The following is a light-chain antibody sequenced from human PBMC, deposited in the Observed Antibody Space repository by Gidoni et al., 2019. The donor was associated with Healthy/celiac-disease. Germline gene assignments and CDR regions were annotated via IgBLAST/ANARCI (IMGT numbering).Light chain of an antibody. CDR2: WAS. CDR1: QSVLYSSNNKNY. Sequence: DIVMTQSPASLAVSLGERATINCKSSQSVLYSSNNKNYLAWYQQKPGQPPKLLIYWASTRESGVPDRFRGSGSGTDFILTISSLQAEDVAVYYCQQYYSTPPSFGQGTKLEIK. CDR3: QQYYSTPPS. J-gene: IGKJ2*01. V-gene: IGKV4-1*01.